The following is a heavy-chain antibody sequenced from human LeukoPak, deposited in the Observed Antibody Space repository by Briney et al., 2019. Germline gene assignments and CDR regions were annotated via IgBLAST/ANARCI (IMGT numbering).Heavy chain of an antibody. CDR2: IRSKGNSHAT. CDR1: GFTFSGSA. Sequence: PGGPLRLSCAASGFTFSGSALHCVRQASGKGLQWVGRIRSKGNSHATEYAAAVKGRFTILREDLTKTAYLQTNSLKTEDTAVYYCAIKLLWFGDLSDGGHGAFDIWGLGTMVTVSS. CDR3: AIKLLWFGDLSDGGHGAFDI. J-gene: IGHJ3*02. V-gene: IGHV3-73*01. D-gene: IGHD3-10*01.